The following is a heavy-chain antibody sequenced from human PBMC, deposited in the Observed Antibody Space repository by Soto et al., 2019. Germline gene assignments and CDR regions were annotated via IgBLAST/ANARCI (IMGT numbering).Heavy chain of an antibody. Sequence: SETLSLTCTVSGGSISSYYWSWIRQPAGKGLEWIGRIYTSGSTNYNPSLKSRVTMSVDTSKNQFSLKLSSVTAADTAVYYCARAVGCSGTTCSESWGYYYYAVDVWGQGTTVTVSS. V-gene: IGHV4-4*07. CDR2: IYTSGST. CDR1: GGSISSYY. CDR3: ARAVGCSGTTCSESWGYYYYAVDV. J-gene: IGHJ6*02. D-gene: IGHD2-2*01.